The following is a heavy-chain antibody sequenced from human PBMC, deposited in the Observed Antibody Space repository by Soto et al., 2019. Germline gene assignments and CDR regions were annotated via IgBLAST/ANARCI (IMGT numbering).Heavy chain of an antibody. Sequence: GASLRLSCISSGFTFSNAWLSGMRQTTGVWLEWVGRIKSKTDGGTTDYAAPVKGRFTISRDDSKNTLYLQMNSLKTEDTAVYYCTTAFGMATITWSPRTQYDAFDIWGQGTMVTVSS. J-gene: IGHJ3*02. D-gene: IGHD5-12*01. CDR3: TTAFGMATITWSPRTQYDAFDI. CDR1: GFTFSNAW. CDR2: IKSKTDGGTT. V-gene: IGHV3-15*01.